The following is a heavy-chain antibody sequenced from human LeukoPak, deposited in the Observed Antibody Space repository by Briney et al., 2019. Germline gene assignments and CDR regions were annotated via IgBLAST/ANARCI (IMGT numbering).Heavy chain of an antibody. CDR3: ARERGIFRSRYNWFDP. CDR1: GYTFTTYP. Sequence: ASVKVSCKPSGYTFTTYPINWVRQAPGQGLEWTGRINPNSGGTNYAQKFQGRVTMTRDTSISTAYMELSRLRSDDTAVYYCARERGIFRSRYNWFDPWGQGTLVTVSS. J-gene: IGHJ5*02. CDR2: INPNSGGT. D-gene: IGHD2-15*01. V-gene: IGHV1-2*06.